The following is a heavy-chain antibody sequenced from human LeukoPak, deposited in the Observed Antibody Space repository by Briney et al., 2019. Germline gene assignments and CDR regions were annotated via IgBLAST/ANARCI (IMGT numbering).Heavy chain of an antibody. D-gene: IGHD2-2*01. Sequence: GASLQISSKGSGSRFTSYWIGWGRRLPGKGLEWMGIIYPGDSDTRYSPSFQGQVTISADKSISTAYLQWSSLKASDTAMYYCARRQQYCSSTSCYLFDPWGQGTLVTVSS. CDR1: GSRFTSYW. CDR3: ARRQQYCSSTSCYLFDP. V-gene: IGHV5-51*01. J-gene: IGHJ5*02. CDR2: IYPGDSDT.